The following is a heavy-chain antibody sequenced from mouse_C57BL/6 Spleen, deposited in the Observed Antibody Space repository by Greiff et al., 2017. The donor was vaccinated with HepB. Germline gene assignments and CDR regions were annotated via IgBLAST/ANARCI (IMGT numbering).Heavy chain of an antibody. J-gene: IGHJ3*01. V-gene: IGHV1-54*01. CDR3: ARRSTVVGPGGFAY. Sequence: VQLVESGAELVRPGTSVKVSCKASGYAFTNYLIEWVKQRPGQGLEWIGVINPGGGGTNYNEKFKGKATLTADKSSSTAYMQLSSLTSEDSAVYVCARRSTVVGPGGFAYWGKGALVTVSA. CDR2: INPGGGGT. CDR1: GYAFTNYL. D-gene: IGHD1-1*01.